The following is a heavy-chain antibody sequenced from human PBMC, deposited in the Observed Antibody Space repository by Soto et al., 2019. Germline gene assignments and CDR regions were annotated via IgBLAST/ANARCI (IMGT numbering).Heavy chain of an antibody. CDR1: GGSFSGYY. D-gene: IGHD2-15*01. CDR2: INHSGST. Sequence: SETLSLTCAVYGGSFSGYYWSWIRQPPGKGLEWIGEINHSGSTNYNPSLKSRVTISVDTSKNQFPLKLSSVTAADTAVYYCARGSVVVDTTWYDWFDPWGQGTLVTVSS. CDR3: ARGSVVVDTTWYDWFDP. J-gene: IGHJ5*02. V-gene: IGHV4-34*01.